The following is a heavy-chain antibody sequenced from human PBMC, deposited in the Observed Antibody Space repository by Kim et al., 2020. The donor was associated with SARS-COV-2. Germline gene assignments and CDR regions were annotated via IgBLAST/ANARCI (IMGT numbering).Heavy chain of an antibody. CDR2: INHSGGT. D-gene: IGHD3-22*01. Sequence: SETLSLTCAVSGGSFSGYYWSWFRQSPGKGLEWIAEINHSGGTNYNPSLKSRVTISVDTSKNQFSLNLSSVTAADTAVYYCASVTYYYDSGGYLLLYYFDDWGQGTLVTVSS. V-gene: IGHV4-34*01. J-gene: IGHJ4*02. CDR3: ASVTYYYDSGGYLLLYYFDD. CDR1: GGSFSGYY.